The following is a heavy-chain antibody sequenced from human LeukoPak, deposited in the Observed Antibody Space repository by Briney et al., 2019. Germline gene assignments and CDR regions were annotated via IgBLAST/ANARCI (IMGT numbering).Heavy chain of an antibody. CDR3: AKAPHMTTVTTSLFDY. D-gene: IGHD4-17*01. V-gene: IGHV3-23*01. CDR2: ISGSGGNT. Sequence: GGSLRLSCAASGFTFSNCAMTWVRQAPGKGLEWVSGISGSGGNTYYADFVKGRFTISRDNSKNTLYLQMNSLRAEDTAVYYCAKAPHMTTVTTSLFDYWGQGTLVTVSS. J-gene: IGHJ4*02. CDR1: GFTFSNCA.